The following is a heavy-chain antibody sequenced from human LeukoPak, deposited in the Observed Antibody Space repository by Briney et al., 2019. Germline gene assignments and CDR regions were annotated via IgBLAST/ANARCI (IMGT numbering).Heavy chain of an antibody. Sequence: SETLSLTCTVSGGSISSYYWSWIRQPPGKGLEWIGYIYYSGSTNHNPSLKSRVTISVDTSKNQFSLKLSSVTAADTAVYYCARGDVVVTATFDYWGQGTLVTVSS. CDR1: GGSISSYY. CDR2: IYYSGST. D-gene: IGHD2-21*02. J-gene: IGHJ4*02. V-gene: IGHV4-59*01. CDR3: ARGDVVVTATFDY.